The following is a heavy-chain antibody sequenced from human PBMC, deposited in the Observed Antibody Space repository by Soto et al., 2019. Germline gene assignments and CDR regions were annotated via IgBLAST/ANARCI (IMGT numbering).Heavy chain of an antibody. CDR3: ARNKYRSGWSLDY. J-gene: IGHJ4*02. D-gene: IGHD6-19*01. V-gene: IGHV3-53*01. CDR1: GFIVSSNY. CDR2: IYSDGST. Sequence: GGSLRLSCAASGFIVSSNYMSWVRQPPGKGLEWVSVIYSDGSTHYADSVKGRFTISRDNSKNTLFLQMNSLRAEDTAVYYCARNKYRSGWSLDYWGQGTLVTVSS.